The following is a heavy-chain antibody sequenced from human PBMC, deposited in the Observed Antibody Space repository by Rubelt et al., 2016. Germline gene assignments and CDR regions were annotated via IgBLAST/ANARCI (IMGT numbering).Heavy chain of an antibody. CDR1: GFTFSSYW. CDR2: INPDGTYT. Sequence: EVQLVESGGGLIQPGGSLRLSCAASGFTFSSYWMHWVRQVPGTGLVWVSRINPDGTYTSYADSVKGRFSISRDNAKNSRYLQMSSLRAEDTAVYYCVRSVDNGGNSGDYWGQGTLVTVSS. D-gene: IGHD4-23*01. V-gene: IGHV3-74*02. J-gene: IGHJ4*02. CDR3: VRSVDNGGNSGDY.